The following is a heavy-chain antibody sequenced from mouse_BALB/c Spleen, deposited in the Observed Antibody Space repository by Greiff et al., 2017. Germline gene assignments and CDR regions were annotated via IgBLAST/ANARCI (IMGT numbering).Heavy chain of an antibody. Sequence: EVKLMESGPELVKPGASVKISCKASGYTFTDYNMHWVKQSHGKSLEWIGYIYPYNGGTGYNQKFKSKATLTVDNSSSTAYMELRSLTSEDSAVYYCARGWLLRHYFDYWGQGTTLTVSS. D-gene: IGHD2-3*01. CDR2: IYPYNGGT. V-gene: IGHV1S29*02. CDR3: ARGWLLRHYFDY. J-gene: IGHJ2*01. CDR1: GYTFTDYN.